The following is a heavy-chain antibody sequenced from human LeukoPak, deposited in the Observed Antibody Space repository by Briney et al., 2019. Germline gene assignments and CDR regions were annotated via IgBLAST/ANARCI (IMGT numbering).Heavy chain of an antibody. CDR2: IYYSGNT. J-gene: IGHJ4*02. V-gene: IGHV4-59*01. Sequence: SQTLSLTCTVSGGSIRSYYWSWIRQPPGKGLEWIGYIYYSGNTNYNPSLKSRVTISVDTSKNQFSLKLRSVTAADTAVYYCARELRYYFDYWGQGTLVTVSS. CDR1: GGSIRSYY. CDR3: ARELRYYFDY.